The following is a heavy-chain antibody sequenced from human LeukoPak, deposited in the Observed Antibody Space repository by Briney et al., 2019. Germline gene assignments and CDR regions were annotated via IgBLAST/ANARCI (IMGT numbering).Heavy chain of an antibody. V-gene: IGHV3-30*04. D-gene: IGHD1-26*01. J-gene: IGHJ4*02. CDR2: ISYDGNNK. CDR3: ARDKIWETFDS. CDR1: GFTFRSYA. Sequence: GGSLRLSCAASGFTFRSYAMGWVRQAPDKGLEWLAAISYDGNNKYYADSVKGRFTISRDNSKNTLYLQMDSLRAEDTAMYYCARDKIWETFDSWGQGTLVTVSS.